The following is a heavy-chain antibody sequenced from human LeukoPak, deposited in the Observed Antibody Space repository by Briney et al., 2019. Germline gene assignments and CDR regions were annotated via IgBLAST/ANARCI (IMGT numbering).Heavy chain of an antibody. CDR2: IKQDGSEN. Sequence: GGSLRLSCAASGFTFTSYWMSWVRQAPGKGLEWVANIKQDGSENYYVDSMKGRFTISRDNAKNSLYLQMNSLRAEDTAVYYCARGRRTLDYWGQGTLVTVSS. D-gene: IGHD1/OR15-1a*01. CDR1: GFTFTSYW. CDR3: ARGRRTLDY. J-gene: IGHJ4*02. V-gene: IGHV3-7*01.